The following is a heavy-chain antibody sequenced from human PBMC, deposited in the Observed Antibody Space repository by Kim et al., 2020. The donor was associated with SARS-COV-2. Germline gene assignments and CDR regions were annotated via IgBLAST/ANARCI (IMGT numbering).Heavy chain of an antibody. CDR1: GYTFTSYG. J-gene: IGHJ4*02. D-gene: IGHD5-12*01. CDR2: ISAYNGNT. CDR3: ARDGVTTLDGYNSDY. V-gene: IGHV1-18*01. Sequence: ASVKVSCKASGYTFTSYGISWVRQAPGQGLEWMGWISAYNGNTNYAQKLQGRVTMTTDTSTSTAYMELRSLRSDDTAVYYCARDGVTTLDGYNSDYWGQGTLVTVSS.